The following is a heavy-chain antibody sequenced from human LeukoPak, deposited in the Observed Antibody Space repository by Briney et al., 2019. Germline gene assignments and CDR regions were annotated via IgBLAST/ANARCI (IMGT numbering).Heavy chain of an antibody. V-gene: IGHV4-59*01. J-gene: IGHJ4*02. CDR1: GGSINTYF. CDR3: ARVRPYPYDSSGYYYFDY. D-gene: IGHD3-22*01. CDR2: IYYSGST. Sequence: SETLSLTCTVSGGSINTYFWSWIRQPPGKGLEWIGYIYYSGSTNYTPSLKSRVTISVDTSKNQFSLKLSSVTAADTAVYYCARVRPYPYDSSGYYYFDYWGQGTPVTVSS.